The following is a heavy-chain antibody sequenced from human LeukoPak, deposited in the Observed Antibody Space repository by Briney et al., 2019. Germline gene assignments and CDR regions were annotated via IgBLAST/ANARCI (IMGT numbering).Heavy chain of an antibody. CDR1: GYSISSGYY. D-gene: IGHD2-2*01. J-gene: IGHJ3*02. Sequence: SETLSLTCAVSGYSISSGYYWGWIRQPPGKGLEWIGSIYHSGSTYYNPSLKSRVTISVDTSKNQFSLKLISVTAADTAVYYCAGAPTATRHSGAFDIWGQGTMVTVSS. V-gene: IGHV4-38-2*01. CDR3: AGAPTATRHSGAFDI. CDR2: IYHSGST.